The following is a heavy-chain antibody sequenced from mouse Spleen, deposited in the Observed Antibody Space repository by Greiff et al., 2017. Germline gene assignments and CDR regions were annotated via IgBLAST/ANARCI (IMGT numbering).Heavy chain of an antibody. CDR2: IDPENGDT. Sequence: VQLQQSGAELVKPGASVKISCKASGYAFSSYWMNWVKQRPGKGLEWIGWIDPENGDTEYASKFQGKATITADTSSNTAYLQLSSLTSEDTAVYYCTTYGNYEAYWGQGTLVTVSA. J-gene: IGHJ3*01. D-gene: IGHD2-1*01. CDR1: GYAFSSYW. CDR3: TTYGNYEAY. V-gene: IGHV14-4*01.